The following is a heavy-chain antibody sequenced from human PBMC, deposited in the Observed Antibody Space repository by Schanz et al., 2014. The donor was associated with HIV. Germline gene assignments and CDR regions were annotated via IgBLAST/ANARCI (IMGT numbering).Heavy chain of an antibody. J-gene: IGHJ4*02. Sequence: QVQLVQSGAEVKKPGASVKVSCKASGYTFTNYDINWVRQATGQGLEWMGWMNPNSGNTGYAQKFPGRGTMSRKPSISTAYMELSSLRSEDTAVYYCARGRAGYCSGGSCPYGRYDFDYWGQGTLVTVSS. CDR1: GYTFTNYD. D-gene: IGHD2-15*01. CDR3: ARGRAGYCSGGSCPYGRYDFDY. V-gene: IGHV1-8*01. CDR2: MNPNSGNT.